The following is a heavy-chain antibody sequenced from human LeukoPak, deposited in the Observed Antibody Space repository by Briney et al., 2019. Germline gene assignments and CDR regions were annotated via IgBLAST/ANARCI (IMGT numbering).Heavy chain of an antibody. CDR1: GGTFSSYA. J-gene: IGHJ5*02. CDR3: ARNLLLWFGESSSDCFDP. D-gene: IGHD3-10*01. Sequence: ASVKVSCKASGGTFSSYAISWVRQAPGQGLEWMGGIIPIFGTANYAQKFQGRVTITTHESTSTAYMELSSLRSEDTAVYYCARNLLLWFGESSSDCFDPWGQGTLVTVSS. CDR2: IIPIFGTA. V-gene: IGHV1-69*05.